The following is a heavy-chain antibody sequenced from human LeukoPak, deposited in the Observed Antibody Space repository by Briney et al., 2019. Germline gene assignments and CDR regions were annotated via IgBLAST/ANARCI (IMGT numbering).Heavy chain of an antibody. J-gene: IGHJ3*02. CDR2: IYYSEST. CDR1: SGSIRSSSYY. V-gene: IGHV4-39*07. D-gene: IGHD6-13*01. CDR3: ARDRGIAAAADAFDI. Sequence: SETLSLTCTVSSGSIRSSSYYWGWIRQPPGKGLEWIGNIYYSESTYYNPSLKSRVTISVDTSKNQFSLKLNSVTAADTAAYYCARDRGIAAAADAFDIWGQGTMVTVSS.